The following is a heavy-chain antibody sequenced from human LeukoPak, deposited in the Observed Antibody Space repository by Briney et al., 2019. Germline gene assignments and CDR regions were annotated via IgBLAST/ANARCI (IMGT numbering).Heavy chain of an antibody. CDR3: AKDLNWGGR. V-gene: IGHV3-23*01. Sequence: GGSLRLSCAASGFTFSTSAMTWVRQAPGKGLEWVSRISGSGATDYADSVKGRFTISRDNSKNTLYLQIDSLRAEDTAIYFCAKDLNWGGRWGQGTLVTVSS. CDR1: GFTFSTSA. CDR2: ISGSGAT. J-gene: IGHJ4*02. D-gene: IGHD7-27*01.